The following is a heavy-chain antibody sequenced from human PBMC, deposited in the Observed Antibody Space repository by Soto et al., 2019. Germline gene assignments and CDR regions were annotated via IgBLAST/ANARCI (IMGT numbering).Heavy chain of an antibody. CDR1: GFTFSSYA. V-gene: IGHV3-30-3*01. CDR2: ISYDGSNK. Sequence: QVQLVESGGGVVQPGRSLRLSCAASGFTFSSYAMHWVRQAPGKGLERVAVISYDGSNKYYADSVKGRFTISRDNSKNTLYLQMNSLRAEDTAVYYCARGGAFDYWGQGTLVTVSS. J-gene: IGHJ4*02. D-gene: IGHD3-10*01. CDR3: ARGGAFDY.